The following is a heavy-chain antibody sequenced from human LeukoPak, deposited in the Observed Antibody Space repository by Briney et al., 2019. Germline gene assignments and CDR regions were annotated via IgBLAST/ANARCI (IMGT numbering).Heavy chain of an antibody. V-gene: IGHV1-18*01. CDR3: ARVDSNYENFDY. J-gene: IGHJ4*02. Sequence: ASVKVSCKASGYTFTSYGISWVRHAPGQGREWMGWIIACNGNTNYTQKLQGRVTMTTDTSTSTAYRELRSLRSDDTAVYYCARVDSNYENFDYGGQGPLVTVSS. CDR1: GYTFTSYG. CDR2: IIACNGNT. D-gene: IGHD4-11*01.